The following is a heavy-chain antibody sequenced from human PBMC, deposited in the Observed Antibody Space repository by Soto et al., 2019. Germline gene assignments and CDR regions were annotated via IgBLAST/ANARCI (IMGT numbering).Heavy chain of an antibody. D-gene: IGHD6-13*01. Sequence: ASVKVSCKASGYTFTSYAMHWVRQAPGQRLEWMGWINAGNGNTKYSQKFQGRVTITRDTSASTAYMELSSLRSEDTAVYYCARVSSSWNNFAYWGQGTLVTVSS. CDR3: ARVSSSWNNFAY. CDR1: GYTFTSYA. V-gene: IGHV1-3*01. CDR2: INAGNGNT. J-gene: IGHJ4*02.